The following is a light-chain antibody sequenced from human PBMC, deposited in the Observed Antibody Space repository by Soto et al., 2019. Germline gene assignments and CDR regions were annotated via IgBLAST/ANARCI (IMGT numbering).Light chain of an antibody. J-gene: IGLJ1*01. CDR3: CSYVGSTTYV. Sequence: QSALTQPRSVSGSPGQSVTISCTGTSSDVGGYKYVSWYQQHPGKAPKVMIYEGSQRPSGVSNRFSGSKSGNTASLTISGLQAEDEADYYCCSYVGSTTYVFGTGTKLTVL. CDR1: SSDVGGYKY. CDR2: EGS. V-gene: IGLV2-11*01.